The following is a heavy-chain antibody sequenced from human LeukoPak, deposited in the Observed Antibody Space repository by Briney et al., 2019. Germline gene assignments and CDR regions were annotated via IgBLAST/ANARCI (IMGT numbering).Heavy chain of an antibody. CDR2: IKQDGSEK. J-gene: IGHJ4*02. V-gene: IGHV3-7*01. CDR1: GFTFSNYW. CDR3: AREDDWNYEDY. Sequence: GGSLRLSCAASGFTFSNYWMSWVRQAPVKGLEWVANIKQDGSEKYYVNPVKGRFTISRDNAKNSLYLQMNSLRAEDTAIYYCAREDDWNYEDYWGQGTLVTVSS. D-gene: IGHD1-7*01.